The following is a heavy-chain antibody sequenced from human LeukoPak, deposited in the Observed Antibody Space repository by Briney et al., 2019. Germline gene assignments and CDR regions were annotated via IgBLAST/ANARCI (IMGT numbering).Heavy chain of an antibody. Sequence: GGSLRLSCAASGFTFSSYAMHWVRQAPGKGLEYVSAISSNGGSTYYANSVKGRFTISRDNSKNTLYLQMGSLRAEDMAVYYCAIGGSYSSSWKYWYFDLWGRGTLVTVSS. CDR3: AIGGSYSSSWKYWYFDL. J-gene: IGHJ2*01. V-gene: IGHV3-64*01. CDR2: ISSNGGST. D-gene: IGHD6-13*01. CDR1: GFTFSSYA.